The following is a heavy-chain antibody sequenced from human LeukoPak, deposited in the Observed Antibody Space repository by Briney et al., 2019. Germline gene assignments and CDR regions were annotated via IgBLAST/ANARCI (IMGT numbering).Heavy chain of an antibody. CDR2: ISSTSSYI. CDR3: ARGPVFGGTDY. V-gene: IGHV3-21*01. D-gene: IGHD3-16*01. J-gene: IGHJ4*02. Sequence: GGSLRLSCAASGFTFSTYSMNWVRQAPGKGLEWVSSISSTSSYIYYADSVKGRFTISRDNAKNSLYLQMNSLRVEDTAVYYCARGPVFGGTDYWGQGTLLTVSS. CDR1: GFTFSTYS.